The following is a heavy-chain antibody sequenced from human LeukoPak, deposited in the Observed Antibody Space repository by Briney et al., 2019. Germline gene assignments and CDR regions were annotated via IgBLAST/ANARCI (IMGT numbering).Heavy chain of an antibody. J-gene: IGHJ4*02. CDR3: AGHHPRNTVDF. V-gene: IGHV4-59*08. D-gene: IGHD2/OR15-2a*01. Sequence: SETLSLTCTVSGGSISSYYWSWIRQPPGKGLEWIAYISDIGSINYNPSLKSRVTISLDTSKNQFSLKLSSVTAADTAVYYCAGHHPRNTVDFWGQGTLVTVSS. CDR1: GGSISSYY. CDR2: ISDIGSI.